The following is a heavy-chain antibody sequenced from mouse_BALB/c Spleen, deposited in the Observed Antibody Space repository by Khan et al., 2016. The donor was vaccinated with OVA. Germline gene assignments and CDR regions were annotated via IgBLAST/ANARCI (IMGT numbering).Heavy chain of an antibody. Sequence: EVELVESGGDLVKPGGSLKLSCAASGFTFSTYGMSWVRQAPDKRLEWVATVNTGGSYTYYPDSVKGRFTISRDNAKNTPYLQMSGLRSEDTAMFYCTRLAYYYDSEGFAYWGQGTLVTVSA. V-gene: IGHV5-6*01. CDR3: TRLAYYYDSEGFAY. J-gene: IGHJ3*01. CDR2: VNTGGSYT. D-gene: IGHD1-1*01. CDR1: GFTFSTYG.